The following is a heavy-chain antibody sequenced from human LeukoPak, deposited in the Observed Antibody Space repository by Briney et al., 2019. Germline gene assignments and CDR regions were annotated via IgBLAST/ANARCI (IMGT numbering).Heavy chain of an antibody. CDR3: AREDTMVLTLDY. Sequence: PGGSLRLSCAASGFTFSSYGMHWVRQAPGKGLEGVAFIRYDGSNKYYADSVKGRFTISRDNAKNTLYLQMNSLRVEDTAVYYCAREDTMVLTLDYWGQGTLVTVSS. J-gene: IGHJ4*02. V-gene: IGHV3-30*02. CDR1: GFTFSSYG. CDR2: IRYDGSNK. D-gene: IGHD4/OR15-4a*01.